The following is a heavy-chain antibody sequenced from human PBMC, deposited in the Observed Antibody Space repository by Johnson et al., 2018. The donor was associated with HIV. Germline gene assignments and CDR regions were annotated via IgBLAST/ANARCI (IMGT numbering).Heavy chain of an antibody. CDR1: GFTVSSNY. J-gene: IGHJ3*02. V-gene: IGHV3-66*02. Sequence: VQLVESGGGLVQPGGSLRLSCAASGFTVSSNYMSWVRQAPGKGLEWVSVIYSGASTYYADSVKGRFTISRDNSKNTLYLQMNSLRADDTAVYYCARAIGNWDAFDIWGQGTMVTVSS. D-gene: IGHD7-27*01. CDR2: IYSGAST. CDR3: ARAIGNWDAFDI.